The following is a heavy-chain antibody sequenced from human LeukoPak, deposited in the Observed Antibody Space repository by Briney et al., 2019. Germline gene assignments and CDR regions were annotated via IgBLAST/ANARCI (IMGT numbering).Heavy chain of an antibody. CDR2: ITTSSATI. CDR3: AKHPAFDI. J-gene: IGHJ3*02. Sequence: PGGSLRLSCAASGFTFSNSGMNWVRQAPGKGLEWVSFITTSSATISYADSVKGRFTISRDNAKNTLYLQMNSLRAEDTAVYYCAKHPAFDIWGQGTMVTVSS. V-gene: IGHV3-48*04. CDR1: GFTFSNSG.